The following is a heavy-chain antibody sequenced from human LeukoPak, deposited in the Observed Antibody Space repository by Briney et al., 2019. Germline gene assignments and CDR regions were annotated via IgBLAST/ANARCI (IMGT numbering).Heavy chain of an antibody. CDR3: ARMGYSSSWYDY. CDR1: GYTFTGYY. Sequence: ASVKVSCKASGYTFTGYYMHWVRQAPGQGLEWMGWINPNSGGTNYAQKFQGWVTMTRDTSISTAYMELSRLRSDDTAVYYCARMGYSSSWYDYWGQGTLVTVSS. D-gene: IGHD6-13*01. CDR2: INPNSGGT. V-gene: IGHV1-2*04. J-gene: IGHJ4*02.